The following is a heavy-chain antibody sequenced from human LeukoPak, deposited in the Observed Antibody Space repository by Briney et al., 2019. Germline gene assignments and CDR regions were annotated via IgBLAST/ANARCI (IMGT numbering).Heavy chain of an antibody. Sequence: SETLSLTCTVSGGSISSGDYYWSWIRQPPGKGLEWIRYIYYSGSTYYNPSLKSRVTISVDTSKNQFSLKLSSVTAADTAVYYCARALEPVPYYYGMDVWGQGTTVTVSS. CDR3: ARALEPVPYYYGMDV. V-gene: IGHV4-30-4*01. CDR2: IYYSGST. J-gene: IGHJ6*02. D-gene: IGHD5-24*01. CDR1: GGSISSGDYY.